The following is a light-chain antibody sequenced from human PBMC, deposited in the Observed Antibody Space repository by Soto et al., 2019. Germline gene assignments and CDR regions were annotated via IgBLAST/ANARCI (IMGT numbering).Light chain of an antibody. V-gene: IGLV1-51*01. CDR3: GSWDSSLSAYV. CDR2: DNN. Sequence: QSVLTQPPSVSAAPGQKVTTSCSGSSSNVGHNYVCWYQHLPGTAPKLLIYDNNKRPSGIPDRFSGSKSGTSATLGITGFQTGDEADYYCGSWDSSLSAYVFGTGTKLTVL. CDR1: SSNVGHNY. J-gene: IGLJ1*01.